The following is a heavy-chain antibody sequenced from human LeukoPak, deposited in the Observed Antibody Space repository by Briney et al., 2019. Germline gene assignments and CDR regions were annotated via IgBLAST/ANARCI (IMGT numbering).Heavy chain of an antibody. CDR2: INHSGST. V-gene: IGHV4-34*01. Sequence: SETLSLTCAVYGGSFSGYYWSWIRQPPGKGLEWIGEINHSGSTNYNPSLKSRVTISVDTSKNQFSLKLSSVTAADTAVYYCARGISGYFDYWGQGILVTVSS. D-gene: IGHD3-22*01. J-gene: IGHJ4*02. CDR1: GGSFSGYY. CDR3: ARGISGYFDY.